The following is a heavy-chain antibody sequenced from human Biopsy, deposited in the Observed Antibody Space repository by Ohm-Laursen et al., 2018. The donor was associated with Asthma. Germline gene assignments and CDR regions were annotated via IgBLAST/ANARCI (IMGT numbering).Heavy chain of an antibody. CDR2: IYSGGTP. J-gene: IGHJ4*02. Sequence: GSLRLSCTASGFTVSRDYMFWVRQAPGKGLEWVSVIYSGGTPHTADSVRGRFTISRDYSKNTLYLQMHSLRAEDTAVYYCARGDSSGWSQYYFDYWGQGTLVTVSS. V-gene: IGHV3-53*01. D-gene: IGHD6-19*01. CDR3: ARGDSSGWSQYYFDY. CDR1: GFTVSRDY.